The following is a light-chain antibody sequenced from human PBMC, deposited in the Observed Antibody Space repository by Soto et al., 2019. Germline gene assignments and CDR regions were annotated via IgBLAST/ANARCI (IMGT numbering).Light chain of an antibody. CDR1: SGDVGGYNF. CDR2: EVS. J-gene: IGLJ3*02. Sequence: QSALTQPPSASGSPGQSVTISCTGTSGDVGGYNFVSWYQQHPGKAPKFMIYEVSKRPSGVPDRFSGSNSVNTASLTVSGIQDEDEDDYYCSSSAGGIKWVFGGGTKLTVL. CDR3: SSSAGGIKWV. V-gene: IGLV2-8*01.